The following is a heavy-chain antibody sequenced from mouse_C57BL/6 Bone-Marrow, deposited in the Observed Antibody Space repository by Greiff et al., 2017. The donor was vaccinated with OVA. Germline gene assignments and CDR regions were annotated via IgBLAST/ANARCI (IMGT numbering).Heavy chain of an antibody. CDR3: TRRSSYVDY. CDR2: ISSGSSTI. J-gene: IGHJ2*01. CDR1: GFTFSDYG. D-gene: IGHD1-1*01. Sequence: EVQGVESGGGLVKPGGSLKLSCAASGFTFSDYGMHWVRQAPEKGLEWVAYISSGSSTIYYADTVKGRFTISRDKAKTTMFLRMTRLRSKDTAMYYCTRRSSYVDYWGQGTTLTVSS. V-gene: IGHV5-17*01.